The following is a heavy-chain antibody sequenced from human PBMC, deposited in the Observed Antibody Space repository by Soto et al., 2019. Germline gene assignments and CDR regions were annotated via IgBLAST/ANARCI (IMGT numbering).Heavy chain of an antibody. V-gene: IGHV5-51*01. D-gene: IGHD3-22*01. Sequence: NPGESLKISCKGSGYSFTSYWIGWVRQMPGKGLEWMGIIYPGDSDTRYSPSFQGQVTISADKSISTAYLQWSSLKASDTAMYYCARHSGFVPGGYDSSAYYFDYWGQGTLVTVSS. J-gene: IGHJ4*02. CDR2: IYPGDSDT. CDR3: ARHSGFVPGGYDSSAYYFDY. CDR1: GYSFTSYW.